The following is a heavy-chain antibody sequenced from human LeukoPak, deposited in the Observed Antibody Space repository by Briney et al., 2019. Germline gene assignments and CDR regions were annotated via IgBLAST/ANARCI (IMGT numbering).Heavy chain of an antibody. Sequence: TSETLSLTCTVSGGSISSSSYYWGWIRQPPGKGLEWIGYIYYSGSTNYNPSLKSRVTMSVDTSKNQFSLKLSSVTAADTAVYYCARGGYYYDSSGTIDYWGQGTLVTVSS. CDR3: ARGGYYYDSSGTIDY. CDR2: IYYSGST. V-gene: IGHV4-61*05. CDR1: GGSISSSSYY. D-gene: IGHD3-22*01. J-gene: IGHJ4*02.